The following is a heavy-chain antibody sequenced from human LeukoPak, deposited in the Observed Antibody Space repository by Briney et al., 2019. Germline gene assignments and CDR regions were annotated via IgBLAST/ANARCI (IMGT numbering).Heavy chain of an antibody. V-gene: IGHV3-7*01. CDR2: IKQDGSEK. D-gene: IGHD3-10*01. J-gene: IGHJ6*03. Sequence: GGSLRLSCAASGFTFSSYWMSWVRQAPGKGLEWVANIKQDGSEKYYVDSVRGRFTISRDNAKNSLYLQMNSLRAEDTAVYYCARGFGELNSYYYMDVWGKGTTVTVSS. CDR1: GFTFSSYW. CDR3: ARGFGELNSYYYMDV.